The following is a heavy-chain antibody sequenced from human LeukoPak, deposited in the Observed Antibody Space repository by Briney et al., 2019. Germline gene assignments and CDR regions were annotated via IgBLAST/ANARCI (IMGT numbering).Heavy chain of an antibody. D-gene: IGHD6-19*01. Sequence: SGPTLVNPTQTLTLTCTSSGFSLSTSGVGVGWIRQPPGKALEWLALIYWDDDKRYSPSLKSRLTITKDTSKNQVVLTMTNMDPVDTATYYCAHLVLSTYSSASTYYFDYWGQGTLVTVSS. CDR1: GFSLSTSGVG. CDR2: IYWDDDK. CDR3: AHLVLSTYSSASTYYFDY. V-gene: IGHV2-5*02. J-gene: IGHJ4*02.